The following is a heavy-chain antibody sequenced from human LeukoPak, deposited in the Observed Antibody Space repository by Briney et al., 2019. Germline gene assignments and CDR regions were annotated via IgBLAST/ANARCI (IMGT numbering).Heavy chain of an antibody. J-gene: IGHJ5*02. CDR3: AAAYCSSTSCRSSWFDP. Sequence: ASVKVSCKVSGYTLTELSMHWVRQAPGKGLEWMGGFDPEDGETIYAQKFQGRVTMTEDTSTDTAYMELSSLRSEDTAVYYCAAAYCSSTSCRSSWFDPWGQGTLVTVSS. CDR2: FDPEDGET. D-gene: IGHD2-2*01. CDR1: GYTLTELS. V-gene: IGHV1-24*01.